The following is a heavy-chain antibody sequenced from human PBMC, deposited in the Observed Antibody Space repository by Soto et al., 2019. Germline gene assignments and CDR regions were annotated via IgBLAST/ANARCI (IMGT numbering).Heavy chain of an antibody. CDR3: AKAAGFGAIEY. V-gene: IGHV4-59*01. CDR2: IYYSGST. Sequence: QVQLQESGPGLVKPSETLSLTCTVSGGSISSYSWSWIRQPPGKGLEWIGYIYYSGSTNYNPSLNSRVTMSVDTSKNQVSLKLSSVTAADTAVYYCAKAAGFGAIEYGGQGTLVNVSS. J-gene: IGHJ4*02. CDR1: GGSISSYS. D-gene: IGHD3-10*01.